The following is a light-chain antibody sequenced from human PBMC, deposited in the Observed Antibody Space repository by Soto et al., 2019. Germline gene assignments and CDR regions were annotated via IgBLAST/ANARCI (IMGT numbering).Light chain of an antibody. V-gene: IGLV1-40*01. Sequence: QSVLTQPPSVSGAPGQTITMSCTGSGSNVGASYDVHWYQVLPGAGPRLLIYKKYNRPSGVPDRFSGSKSGTSASLAITGLRAEDEADYYCQSYDNILSGPLFGGGTKLTVL. CDR2: KKY. J-gene: IGLJ3*02. CDR1: GSNVGASYD. CDR3: QSYDNILSGPL.